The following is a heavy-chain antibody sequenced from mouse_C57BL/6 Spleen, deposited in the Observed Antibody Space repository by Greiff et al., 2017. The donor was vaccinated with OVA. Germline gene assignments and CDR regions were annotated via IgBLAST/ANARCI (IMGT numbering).Heavy chain of an antibody. CDR3: ATLYGYYAMDY. V-gene: IGHV1-74*01. J-gene: IGHJ4*01. CDR2: INPSDSDT. Sequence: QVQLQQPGAELVKPGASVKVSCKASGYTFTSYWMHWVKQRPGQGLEWIGRINPSDSDTNYNQKFKGKATLTGDKSSSTAYMLRISLTSVDSAGYYCATLYGYYAMDYWGQGTSVTVSS. D-gene: IGHD2-10*02. CDR1: GYTFTSYW.